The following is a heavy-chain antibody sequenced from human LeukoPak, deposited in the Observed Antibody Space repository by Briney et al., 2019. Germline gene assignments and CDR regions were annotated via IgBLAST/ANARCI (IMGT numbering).Heavy chain of an antibody. CDR2: INHSGST. J-gene: IGHJ4*02. Sequence: SETLSLTCAVYGGSFSGYYWSWIRQPPGKGLEWIGEINHSGSTNYNPSLKSRVTISADTSKNQFSLKLSSVTAADTAVYYCARGPPTAFLDYWGQGTLVTVSS. CDR3: ARGPPTAFLDY. CDR1: GGSFSGYY. D-gene: IGHD2-21*02. V-gene: IGHV4-34*01.